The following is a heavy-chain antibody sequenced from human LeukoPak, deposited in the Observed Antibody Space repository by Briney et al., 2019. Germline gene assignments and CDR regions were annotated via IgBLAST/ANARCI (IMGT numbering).Heavy chain of an antibody. CDR2: TYPADSDA. V-gene: IGHV5-51*01. CDR3: ARGNHCGSTSCALDY. D-gene: IGHD2-2*01. J-gene: IGHJ4*02. Sequence: GESLKISCRCSGYSFTTYWIGWVRQMPGKGLEWMGITYPADSDARYSPSFQGQVTISADKSIATAYLQWSSLKASDTAMYYCARGNHCGSTSCALDYWGQGTLVTVSS. CDR1: GYSFTTYW.